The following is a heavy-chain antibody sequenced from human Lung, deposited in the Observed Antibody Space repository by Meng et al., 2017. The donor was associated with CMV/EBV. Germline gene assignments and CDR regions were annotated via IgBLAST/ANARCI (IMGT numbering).Heavy chain of an antibody. V-gene: IGHV4-30-4*08. CDR3: ARGGITGTVDWVDP. Sequence: QVQLQESGPGLVKPSXXLSLTCTVSGGSISSGDYYWSWIRQPPGKGLEWIGYIYYSGSTYYNPSLKSRVTISVDTSKNQFSLKLSSVTAADTAVYYCARGGITGTVDWVDPWGQGTLVTVS. CDR1: GGSISSGDYY. J-gene: IGHJ5*02. CDR2: IYYSGST. D-gene: IGHD1-20*01.